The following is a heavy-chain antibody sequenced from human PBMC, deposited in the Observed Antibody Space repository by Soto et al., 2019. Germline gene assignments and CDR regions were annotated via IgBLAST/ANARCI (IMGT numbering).Heavy chain of an antibody. CDR3: ARNTFGNRWTGYYFDY. V-gene: IGHV4-30-4*01. CDR2: ISYSGST. D-gene: IGHD3-3*01. Sequence: PSETLSLTCTVSGGSISSDENYWTWIRQTPGKGLEWIGHISYSGSTYYNPSLKGRVNISVDTSKDQFSLRLTSVTAADTAVYYCARNTFGNRWTGYYFDYWGQGALVTVSS. J-gene: IGHJ4*02. CDR1: GGSISSDENY.